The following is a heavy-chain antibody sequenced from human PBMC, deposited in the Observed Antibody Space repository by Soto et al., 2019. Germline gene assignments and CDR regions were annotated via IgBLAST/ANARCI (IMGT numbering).Heavy chain of an antibody. D-gene: IGHD6-19*01. J-gene: IGHJ4*02. Sequence: GGSLRLSCAASGVTFSDSSINWVRQAPGKGLEWVSYISGNSKTIYYADSVKGRFTISRDNSKNTLYLQMNSLRAEDTAVYYCAKDRSAVAGYWGQGTLVTVSS. CDR3: AKDRSAVAGY. CDR1: GVTFSDSS. CDR2: ISGNSKTI. V-gene: IGHV3-48*01.